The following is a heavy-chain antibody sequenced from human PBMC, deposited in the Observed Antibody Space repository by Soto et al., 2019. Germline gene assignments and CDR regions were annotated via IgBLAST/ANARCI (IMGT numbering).Heavy chain of an antibody. Sequence: QVQLVQSGAEVKKPGSSVRVSCKASGDTFISYAFSWVRQAPGQGLEWMGAIIPMSGTPNYAQKFQARVTSAADGSTSTAYMDLRSLRSEDTAGYYCARGIGYSSGWDLDSWGQGNLVTVSS. CDR2: IIPMSGTP. CDR1: GDTFISYA. V-gene: IGHV1-69*01. D-gene: IGHD6-19*01. CDR3: ARGIGYSSGWDLDS. J-gene: IGHJ4*02.